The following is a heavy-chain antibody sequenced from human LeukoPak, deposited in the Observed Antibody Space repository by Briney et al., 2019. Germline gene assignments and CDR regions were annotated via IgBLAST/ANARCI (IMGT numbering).Heavy chain of an antibody. CDR2: INHSGST. Sequence: PSETLSLTCAVYGGSFSGYYWSWIRQPPGKGLEWIGEINHSGSTNYNPSLKSRVTISVDTSKNQFSLKLSSVTAADTAVYYCARPHDYGDYLVLWGQGTLVTVSS. J-gene: IGHJ4*02. D-gene: IGHD4-17*01. V-gene: IGHV4-34*01. CDR3: ARPHDYGDYLVL. CDR1: GGSFSGYY.